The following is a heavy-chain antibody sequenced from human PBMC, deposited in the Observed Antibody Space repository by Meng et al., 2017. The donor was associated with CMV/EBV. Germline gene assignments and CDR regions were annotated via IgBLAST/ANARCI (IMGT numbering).Heavy chain of an antibody. J-gene: IGHJ3*02. V-gene: IGHV1-69*05. CDR3: ARTPQIAAAGGQYAFDI. CDR2: IIPIFGTA. CDR1: GGTFSSYA. D-gene: IGHD6-13*01. Sequence: SVKVSCKASGGTFSSYAISWVRQAPGQGLEWMGGIIPIFGTANYAQKFQGRVTITTDESTSTAYMELSSLRSEDTAVYYCARTPQIAAAGGQYAFDIWGQGTMVTVS.